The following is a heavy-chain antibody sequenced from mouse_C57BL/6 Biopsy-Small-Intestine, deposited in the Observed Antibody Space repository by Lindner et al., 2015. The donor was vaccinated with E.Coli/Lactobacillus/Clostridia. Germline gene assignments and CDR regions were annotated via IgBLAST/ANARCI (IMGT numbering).Heavy chain of an antibody. CDR1: ENAFSRYW. CDR2: IYTGDGDT. V-gene: IGHV1-80*01. J-gene: IGHJ4*01. CDR3: ARSFYYDYGGAYTMDY. Sequence: VQLQESGAELVKPGASVKISCKGSENAFSRYWINWVKQRPGKGLEWIGQIYTGDGDTNYNEEFKGKATLTADKSSNTAYMQLSSLTSEDSAVYFCARSFYYDYGGAYTMDYWGQGTSVTVSS. D-gene: IGHD2-4*01.